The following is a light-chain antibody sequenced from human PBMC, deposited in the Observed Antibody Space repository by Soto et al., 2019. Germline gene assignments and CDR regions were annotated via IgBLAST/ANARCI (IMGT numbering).Light chain of an antibody. V-gene: IGLV2-8*01. Sequence: QSVLTQPPSASGSPGQSVTISCTGTSSDVGGYSYVSWYQHHPGKVPKLIIYEVSRRPSGVPDRFYASKSGNTASLTVSGLQAEDEADYYCTSYAGSPNLVVFGTGTKVTVL. CDR3: TSYAGSPNLVV. J-gene: IGLJ1*01. CDR2: EVS. CDR1: SSDVGGYSY.